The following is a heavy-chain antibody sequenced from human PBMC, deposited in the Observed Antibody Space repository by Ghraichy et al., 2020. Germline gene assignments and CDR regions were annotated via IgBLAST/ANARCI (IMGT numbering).Heavy chain of an antibody. CDR2: VSSTSSTI. D-gene: IGHD1-26*01. Sequence: GESLNISCEASGFTFSSYSMNWVRQAPGKGLEWVSFVSSTSSTIYYADSVKGRITISRDNAKNSLSLQMNFLRAEDTAVYYCARDFRGAIDCWGQGTLVTVSS. CDR3: ARDFRGAIDC. J-gene: IGHJ4*02. V-gene: IGHV3-48*01. CDR1: GFTFSSYS.